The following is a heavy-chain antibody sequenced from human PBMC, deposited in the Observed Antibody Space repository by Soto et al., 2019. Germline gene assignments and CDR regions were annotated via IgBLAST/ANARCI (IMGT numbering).Heavy chain of an antibody. CDR2: FFSDAER. CDR3: ARLNADSGSHYYALDV. CDR1: GFSLSNGRSG. Sequence: QVTLKESGLVLVKPTETLTLTCTISGFSLSNGRSGVSWIRQPPGQALEWLAHFFSDAERSYSTSMQSRLTMSKDTSGTQVVLSMTNMGPQDTGTYYCARLNADSGSHYYALDVWGQGTTVTVSS. J-gene: IGHJ6*02. V-gene: IGHV2-26*03. D-gene: IGHD4-17*01.